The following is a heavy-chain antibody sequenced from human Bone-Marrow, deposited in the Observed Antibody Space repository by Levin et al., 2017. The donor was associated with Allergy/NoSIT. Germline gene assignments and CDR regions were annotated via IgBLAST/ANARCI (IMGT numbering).Heavy chain of an antibody. CDR1: GFTFSNAW. CDR3: ITDWRAPGGPDYYYGLDV. V-gene: IGHV3-15*01. D-gene: IGHD2-15*01. Sequence: GESLKISCAASGFTFSNAWMSWVRQAPGKGLEWIGRIKTRSEAETAQYAPLVLGRFTISRDDSKNMLYLQINSLTTEDTAVYYCITDWRAPGGPDYYYGLDVWGQGTTVTVSS. CDR2: IKTRSEAETA. J-gene: IGHJ6*02.